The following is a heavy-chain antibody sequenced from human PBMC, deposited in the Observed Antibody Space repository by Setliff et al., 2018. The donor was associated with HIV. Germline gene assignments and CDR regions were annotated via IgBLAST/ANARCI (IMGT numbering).Heavy chain of an antibody. V-gene: IGHV4-4*09. Sequence: LSLSCTFSGGSISTYYWSWIRQSPGKGLEWIGYTYTSGSTRYNPSLESRVTISVDTSNNQFSLTLNSVTAADTAVYYCARQRANWNYAPFDIWGQGTMVTVSS. CDR2: TYTSGST. J-gene: IGHJ3*02. D-gene: IGHD1-7*01. CDR3: ARQRANWNYAPFDI. CDR1: GGSISTYY.